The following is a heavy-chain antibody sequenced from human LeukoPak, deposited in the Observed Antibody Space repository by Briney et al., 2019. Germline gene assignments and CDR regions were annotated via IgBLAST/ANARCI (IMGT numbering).Heavy chain of an antibody. Sequence: PGGSLRLSCAASGFTFSSYGMHWVRQAPGKGLEWVAFIRYDGSNKYYADSVKGRFTISRDNSKNTLYLQMNSLRAEDTAVYYCAKTRSGYDYGSLDYWGQGTLVTVSS. J-gene: IGHJ4*02. D-gene: IGHD5-12*01. CDR2: IRYDGSNK. CDR3: AKTRSGYDYGSLDY. CDR1: GFTFSSYG. V-gene: IGHV3-30*02.